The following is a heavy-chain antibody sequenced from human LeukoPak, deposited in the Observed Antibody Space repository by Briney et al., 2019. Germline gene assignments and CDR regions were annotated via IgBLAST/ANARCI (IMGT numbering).Heavy chain of an antibody. CDR2: ISSSGSTI. V-gene: IGHV3-11*04. CDR1: GFTFSDYY. Sequence: PGGSLRLSCGASGFTFSDYYMSWIRQAPGKGREWVSYISSSGSTIYYADSVKGRFTISRDNAKNSLYLQMNSLRAEDTAVYYCASGPYSYGPIDHWGQGTLVTVCS. J-gene: IGHJ4*02. CDR3: ASGPYSYGPIDH. D-gene: IGHD5-18*01.